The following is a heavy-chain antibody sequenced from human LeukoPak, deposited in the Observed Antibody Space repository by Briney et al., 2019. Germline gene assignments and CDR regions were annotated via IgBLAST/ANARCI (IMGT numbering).Heavy chain of an antibody. CDR1: RGSISNYY. CDR3: ARADSDAFDI. Sequence: PSETLSLTCTVSRGSISNYYWSWIRQPAGKGLEWIGRLYTTGSTNYNPSLKSRVTMSVDTSKNQFSLKLSSVTAADTAVYYCARADSDAFDIWGQGTMVTVSS. V-gene: IGHV4-4*07. J-gene: IGHJ3*02. D-gene: IGHD2-21*02. CDR2: LYTTGST.